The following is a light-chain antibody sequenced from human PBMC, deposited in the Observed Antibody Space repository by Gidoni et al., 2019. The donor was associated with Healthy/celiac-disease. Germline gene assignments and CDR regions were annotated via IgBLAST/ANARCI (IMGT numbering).Light chain of an antibody. V-gene: IGLV1-40*01. CDR3: QSSDSSLSGSV. CDR1: SSNIGAGYD. CDR2: GTS. J-gene: IGLJ3*02. Sequence: QSVLTQPPAVSEAPGQGVTISCTGSSSNIGAGYDVHWYQQLPGTAPNLLIYGTSTRPSGVPDRFSGSKSGTSASLAITALQAEDEADYYCQSSDSSLSGSVFGRGTKLTVL.